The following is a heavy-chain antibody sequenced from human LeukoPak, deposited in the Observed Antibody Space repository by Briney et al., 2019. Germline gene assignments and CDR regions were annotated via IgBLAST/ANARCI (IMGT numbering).Heavy chain of an antibody. CDR1: GFTFSNYA. Sequence: GGSLRLSCAASGFTFSNYAMTWVRQAPGKGLEWVSTISAGGVDTFYADSGRGRFTISRDNSKSTLYLQMNGLRAEDTAVYYCAAKEGLTGYLSGSFDPWGQGTLVTVSS. CDR2: ISAGGVDT. V-gene: IGHV3-23*01. CDR3: AAKEGLTGYLSGSFDP. D-gene: IGHD3-9*01. J-gene: IGHJ5*02.